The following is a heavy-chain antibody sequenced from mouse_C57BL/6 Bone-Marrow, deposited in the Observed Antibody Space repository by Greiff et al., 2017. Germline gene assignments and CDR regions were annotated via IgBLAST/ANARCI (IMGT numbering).Heavy chain of an antibody. Sequence: QVQLQQPGAELVRPGTSVKLSCKASGYTFTSYWMHWVKQRPGQGLEWIGVIDPSDSYTNYNQKFKGKATLTVDTSSSTAYMQLSSLTSEDSAVYYCALITTVARGGGGTGTTVTVSS. D-gene: IGHD1-1*01. CDR1: GYTFTSYW. J-gene: IGHJ1*03. CDR2: IDPSDSYT. CDR3: ALITTVARGG. V-gene: IGHV1-59*01.